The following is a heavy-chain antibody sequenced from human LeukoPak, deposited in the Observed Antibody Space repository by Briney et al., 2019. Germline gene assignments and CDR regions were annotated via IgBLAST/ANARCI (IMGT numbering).Heavy chain of an antibody. CDR2: IYSGGRT. V-gene: IGHV3-53*05. Sequence: GGSLRLSCAASGFTVSSNYMSWVRQAPGKGLEWVSVIYSGGRTDYAESVKGRFTISRDNFENTLYLQMNSLRGEDAAAYYCARMSVDGYYYYYMDVWGKGTTVTVSS. J-gene: IGHJ6*03. D-gene: IGHD5-12*01. CDR3: ARMSVDGYYYYYMDV. CDR1: GFTVSSNY.